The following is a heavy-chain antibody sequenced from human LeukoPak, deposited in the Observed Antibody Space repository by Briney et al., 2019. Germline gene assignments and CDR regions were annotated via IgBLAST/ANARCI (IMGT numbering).Heavy chain of an antibody. V-gene: IGHV3-23*01. CDR1: GFTFSGCA. CDR3: AKALVRYCSSTSCYVQFDY. D-gene: IGHD2-2*01. Sequence: GGSLGLSCAASGFTFSGCAMSWVRQAPGKGLEWVSSISAGGGITYSTDSVKGRFTISRDNSRNTLYLQMNSLRAEDTAVYYCAKALVRYCSSTSCYVQFDYWGQGTLVTVSS. CDR2: ISAGGGIT. J-gene: IGHJ4*02.